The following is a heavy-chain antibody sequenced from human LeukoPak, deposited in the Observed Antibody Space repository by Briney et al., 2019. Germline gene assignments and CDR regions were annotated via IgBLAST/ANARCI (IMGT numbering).Heavy chain of an antibody. J-gene: IGHJ3*02. D-gene: IGHD6-19*01. Sequence: GGSLRLSCAASGFTFSSYWMHWVRQAPGKGLVWVSRINSDGSSTSYADSVKGRFTISRDNAKNTLYLQMNSLRADDTAVYYCARGAWAGDAFDIWGQGTMVTVSS. CDR1: GFTFSSYW. CDR3: ARGAWAGDAFDI. V-gene: IGHV3-74*01. CDR2: INSDGSST.